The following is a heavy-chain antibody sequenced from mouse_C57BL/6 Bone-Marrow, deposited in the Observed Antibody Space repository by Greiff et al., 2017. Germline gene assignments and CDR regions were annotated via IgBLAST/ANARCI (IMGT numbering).Heavy chain of an antibody. Sequence: QVQLQQSGAELARPGASVKMSCKASGYTFPSYTMHWVKQRPGQGLEWIGYINPSSGYTKYNQKFKDKATLTADKSSSTAYMQLSSLTSEDSAVYYCARLRDYEGGYWGQGTTRTVSS. V-gene: IGHV1-4*01. J-gene: IGHJ2*01. D-gene: IGHD2-4*01. CDR3: ARLRDYEGGY. CDR1: GYTFPSYT. CDR2: INPSSGYT.